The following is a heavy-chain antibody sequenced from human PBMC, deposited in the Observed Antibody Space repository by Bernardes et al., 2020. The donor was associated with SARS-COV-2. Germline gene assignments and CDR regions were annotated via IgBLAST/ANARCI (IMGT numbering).Heavy chain of an antibody. Sequence: SDTLSLTCTVSGGSISSSYWSWIRQPPGQGLEWIGYIYYSGSTHYNPSLKSRVTISVDTSKNQFSLKLSSVTAADTAVYYCARVKPQLDGMDVWGQGTTVTVSS. D-gene: IGHD3-10*01. CDR1: GGSISSSY. CDR2: IYYSGST. CDR3: ARVKPQLDGMDV. J-gene: IGHJ6*02. V-gene: IGHV4-59*01.